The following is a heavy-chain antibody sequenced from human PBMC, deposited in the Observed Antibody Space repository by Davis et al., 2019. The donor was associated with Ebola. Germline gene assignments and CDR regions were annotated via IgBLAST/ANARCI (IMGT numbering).Heavy chain of an antibody. Sequence: PGGSLRLSCAASGFTFRIYAMSWVRQAPGKGPEWVSAISAGSERTYYGDSVQGRFTISRDNSKSTVYLQMNSLRAEDTAVYYCATPETFIVDVPAGYVWGKGTTVTVSS. CDR2: ISAGSERT. J-gene: IGHJ6*04. CDR1: GFTFRIYA. D-gene: IGHD2-2*01. CDR3: ATPETFIVDVPAGYV. V-gene: IGHV3-23*01.